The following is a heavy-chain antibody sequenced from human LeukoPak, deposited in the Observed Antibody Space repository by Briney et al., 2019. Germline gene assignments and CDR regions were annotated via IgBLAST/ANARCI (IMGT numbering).Heavy chain of an antibody. J-gene: IGHJ4*02. D-gene: IGHD6-13*01. CDR2: VSTSGATT. CDR1: GFTFSSYA. CDR3: AKDRSSSWDWYFDY. Sequence: PGGSLRLSCAASGFTFSSYAMSWVRRAPGKGLEWVSGVSTSGATTYYADSVKGRFTISRDNSKNTLFLQMNSLRAEDTAVYYCAKDRSSSWDWYFDYWGQGTLVTVYS. V-gene: IGHV3-23*01.